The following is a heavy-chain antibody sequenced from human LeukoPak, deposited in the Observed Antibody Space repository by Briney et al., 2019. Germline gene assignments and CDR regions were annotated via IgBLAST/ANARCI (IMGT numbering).Heavy chain of an antibody. Sequence: ASVQVSCKASGYIFTSYYMHWVRQAPGQGLEWMGMINPSGGSTTYAQKFQGRVTLTRDTSTSTVYMELSSLRSEDTAVYYCAMNQEGATIDYWGQGTLVTVSS. CDR2: INPSGGST. CDR1: GYIFTSYY. D-gene: IGHD1-26*01. V-gene: IGHV1-46*03. CDR3: AMNQEGATIDY. J-gene: IGHJ4*02.